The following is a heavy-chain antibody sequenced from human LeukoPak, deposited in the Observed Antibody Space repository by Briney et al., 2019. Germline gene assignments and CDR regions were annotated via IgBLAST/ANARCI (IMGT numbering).Heavy chain of an antibody. CDR3: AREYYYGSGSYYYYYMDV. CDR1: GYSFTSYS. Sequence: ASVKVSCKASGYSFTSYSISWVRQAPGQGLEWMGWVSAYNGNTNYAHKFQGRVTMTTDTSTSTAYMELRSLRSDDTAVYYCAREYYYGSGSYYYYYMDVWGKGTTVTISS. V-gene: IGHV1-18*01. D-gene: IGHD3-10*01. J-gene: IGHJ6*03. CDR2: VSAYNGNT.